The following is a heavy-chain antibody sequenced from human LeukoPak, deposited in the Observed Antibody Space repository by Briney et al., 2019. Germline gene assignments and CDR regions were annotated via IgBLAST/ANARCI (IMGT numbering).Heavy chain of an antibody. CDR1: GGSISSSTYY. D-gene: IGHD2-2*01. CDR3: ARHGGPAVPAAFGTYFDY. CDR2: IYYSGST. V-gene: IGHV4-39*01. J-gene: IGHJ4*02. Sequence: PSETLSLTCTVSGGSISSSTYYWGWIRQPPGKGLEWIGNIYYSGSTYYNPSLKSRVTISVDTSKNQFSLKLSSVTAADTAVYYCARHGGPAVPAAFGTYFDYWGQGTLVTVSS.